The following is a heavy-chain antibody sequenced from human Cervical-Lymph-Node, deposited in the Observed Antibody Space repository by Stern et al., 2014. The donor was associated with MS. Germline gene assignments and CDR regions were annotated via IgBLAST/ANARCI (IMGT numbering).Heavy chain of an antibody. V-gene: IGHV3-23*04. Sequence: MQLVQSGGGLVQPGGSLRLSCAASGFTFSTYAMGWVRQAPGKGLEWVSAISGSGATTFYADSVKGRFTISRDNSQNTLYLQMKSLRAEDTALYYCAKETSGTYSWIDYWGQGTLVTVSS. D-gene: IGHD1-26*01. CDR1: GFTFSTYA. J-gene: IGHJ4*02. CDR2: ISGSGATT. CDR3: AKETSGTYSWIDY.